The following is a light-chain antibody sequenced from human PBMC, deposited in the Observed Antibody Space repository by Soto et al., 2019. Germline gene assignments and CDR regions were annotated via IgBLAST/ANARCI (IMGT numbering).Light chain of an antibody. Sequence: QSVLTQPPSASGTPGQRVTISCSGSSFNIGSNYVYWYQQLPGTAPKLLIYSNNQRPSGVPDRFSGSKSGTSASLAISGLRSEDEADYYCAAWDDSLSGYVFGTGTKVTVL. CDR1: SFNIGSNY. CDR3: AAWDDSLSGYV. V-gene: IGLV1-47*02. J-gene: IGLJ1*01. CDR2: SNN.